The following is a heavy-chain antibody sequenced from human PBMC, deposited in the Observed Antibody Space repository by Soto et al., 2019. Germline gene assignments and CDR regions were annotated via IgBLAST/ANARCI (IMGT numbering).Heavy chain of an antibody. V-gene: IGHV3-23*01. CDR3: AKVGGADYNFYMDV. CDR1: GFTFSNYA. D-gene: IGHD3-10*01. CDR2: ISDSGVAT. J-gene: IGHJ6*03. Sequence: GGSLRLSCAASGFTFSNYAMSWVRQAPGRGLEWVSAISDSGVATYYADSVKGRFTIARDNSKITLSLEMNGLRAEDTAVYYCAKVGGADYNFYMDVWGKGTTVTVSS.